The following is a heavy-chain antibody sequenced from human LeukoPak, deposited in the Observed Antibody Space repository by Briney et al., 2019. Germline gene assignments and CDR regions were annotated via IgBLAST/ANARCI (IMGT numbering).Heavy chain of an antibody. CDR3: ARDVGYYDSSGYYPYYFDY. Sequence: SETLSLTCAVYGGSFSGYYWSWIRQPPGKGLEWIEEINHSGSTNYNPSLKSRVTISVDTSKNQFSLKLSSVTAADTAVYYCARDVGYYDSSGYYPYYFDYWGQGTLVTVSS. J-gene: IGHJ4*02. CDR2: INHSGST. CDR1: GGSFSGYY. D-gene: IGHD3-22*01. V-gene: IGHV4-34*01.